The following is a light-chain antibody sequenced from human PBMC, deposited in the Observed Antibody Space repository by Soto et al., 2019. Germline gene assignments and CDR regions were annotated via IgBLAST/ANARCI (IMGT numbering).Light chain of an antibody. V-gene: IGKV3-20*01. J-gene: IGKJ4*01. Sequence: VLTQSPRTLSLSPGGRATLSCRASQNVNNNFVAWYQQKPGQAPSLLIYGVSDRATGVPDRFSGSGSGTDFTLTISRLEPEDFAVYYCQQHGASITFGGGTKVDIK. CDR1: QNVNNNF. CDR2: GVS. CDR3: QQHGASIT.